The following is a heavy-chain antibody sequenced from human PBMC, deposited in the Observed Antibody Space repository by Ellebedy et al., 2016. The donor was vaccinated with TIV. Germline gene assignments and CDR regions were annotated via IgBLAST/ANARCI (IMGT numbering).Heavy chain of an antibody. V-gene: IGHV4-34*01. CDR1: GGSFSGYY. CDR3: ARAPTGYCSGGSCNYGMDV. J-gene: IGHJ6*02. D-gene: IGHD2-15*01. CDR2: INHSGST. Sequence: MPSETLSLTCAVYGGSFSGYYWSWIRQPPGKGLEWIGEINHSGSTNYNPSLKSRVTISVDTSKNQFSLKLSSVTAADTAVYYCARAPTGYCSGGSCNYGMDVWGQGTTVTVSS.